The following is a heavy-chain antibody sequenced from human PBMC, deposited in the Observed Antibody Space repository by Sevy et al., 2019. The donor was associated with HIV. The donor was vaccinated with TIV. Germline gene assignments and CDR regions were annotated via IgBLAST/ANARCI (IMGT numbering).Heavy chain of an antibody. D-gene: IGHD3-22*01. CDR1: GFIFNSYA. CDR2: ISGSGGST. Sequence: VGSLRLSCAASGFIFNSYAMSWVRQAPGKGLEWVSGISGSGGSTYYADSVKGRSSISRDNSRNTVYLEINSLRAEDTAVYFCAKALNPALESMIEVIFRSLKGFDVWGQGTMVTVSS. V-gene: IGHV3-23*01. J-gene: IGHJ3*01. CDR3: AKALNPALESMIEVIFRSLKGFDV.